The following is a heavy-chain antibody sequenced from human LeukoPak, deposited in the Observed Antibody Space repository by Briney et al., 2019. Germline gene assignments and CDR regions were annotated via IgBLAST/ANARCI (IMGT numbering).Heavy chain of an antibody. CDR3: AKDSRFSYCSSTTCAYAFDV. J-gene: IGHJ3*01. D-gene: IGHD2-2*01. V-gene: IGHV3-53*01. Sequence: PGGSLRLSCAASGFIVSSSYMGWVRQAPGKGLEWVSYIYSDGRTFYADSVKGRFTTSRDSSKNTLYFQMNSLRAEDTAVYYCAKDSRFSYCSSTTCAYAFDVWGQGTTVTVSS. CDR2: IYSDGRT. CDR1: GFIVSSSY.